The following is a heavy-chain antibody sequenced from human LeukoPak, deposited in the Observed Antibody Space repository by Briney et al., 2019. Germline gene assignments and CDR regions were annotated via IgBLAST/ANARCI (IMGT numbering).Heavy chain of an antibody. CDR1: GFTFSSYA. V-gene: IGHV3-23*01. J-gene: IGHJ3*02. CDR3: VKSAGKDGYRDVFDI. CDR2: ITKSGDQT. D-gene: IGHD5-24*01. Sequence: GGSLRLSCAASGFTFSSYAMSWVRQAPGKGLEWVSAITKSGDQTHYADSVRGLFTISRDIFKNTLYLQMNSLRAEDTAVYHCVKSAGKDGYRDVFDIWGQGTVVTVSS.